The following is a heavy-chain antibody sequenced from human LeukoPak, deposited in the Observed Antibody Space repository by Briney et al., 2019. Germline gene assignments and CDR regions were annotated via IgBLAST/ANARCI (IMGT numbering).Heavy chain of an antibody. CDR3: AKASWFGESEYYFDY. V-gene: IGHV3-30*18. CDR2: ISYDGSNK. J-gene: IGHJ4*02. D-gene: IGHD3-10*01. CDR1: GFTFSSYG. Sequence: GGSLRLPCAASGFTFSSYGMHWVRQAPGKGLEWVAVISYDGSNKYYADSVKGRFTVSRDNSKNTLYLQMNSLRAEDTAVYYCAKASWFGESEYYFDYWGQGTLVTVSS.